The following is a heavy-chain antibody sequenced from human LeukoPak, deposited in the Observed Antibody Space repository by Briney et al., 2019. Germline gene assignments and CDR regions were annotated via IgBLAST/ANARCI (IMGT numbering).Heavy chain of an antibody. CDR2: IYHSGST. Sequence: SETLSLTCTVSGYSISSGYYWGWIRQPPGKGLEWIGSIYHSGSTYYNPSLKSRVTISVDTSKNQFSLKLSSVTAADTAVYYCARGGLRYLYYFDYWGQGTLVTVSS. CDR3: ARGGLRYLYYFDY. J-gene: IGHJ4*02. CDR1: GYSISSGYY. D-gene: IGHD3-9*01. V-gene: IGHV4-38-2*02.